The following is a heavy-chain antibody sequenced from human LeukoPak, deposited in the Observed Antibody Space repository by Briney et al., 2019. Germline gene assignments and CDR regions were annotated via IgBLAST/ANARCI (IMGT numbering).Heavy chain of an antibody. Sequence: GASVTVSCKASGYTFTVYYMHWVRQAPGQGREWMGWINPNSGGTNYAQKFQGRVTMTRDTSISTAYMELSRLRSDDTAVYYCARVFVLRFLEWTRNFDPYFDYWGQGTLVTVSS. D-gene: IGHD3-3*01. CDR1: GYTFTVYY. J-gene: IGHJ4*02. CDR2: INPNSGGT. CDR3: ARVFVLRFLEWTRNFDPYFDY. V-gene: IGHV1-2*02.